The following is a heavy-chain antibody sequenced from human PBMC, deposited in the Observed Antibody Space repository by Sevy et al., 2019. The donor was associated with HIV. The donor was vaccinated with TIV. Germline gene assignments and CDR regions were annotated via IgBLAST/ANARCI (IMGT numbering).Heavy chain of an antibody. J-gene: IGHJ6*02. Sequence: SQTLSLTCAISGDSVSSSGSTWTWIRQSPSRGLEWLGRTYYRSKWCNDYAVSMKGRITINPDTSKNQFSLQLNSVTPEDTAVYYCARGYAGMDVWGQGTTVTVSS. CDR3: ARGYAGMDV. CDR2: TYYRSKWCN. V-gene: IGHV6-1*01. CDR1: GDSVSSSGST. D-gene: IGHD5-12*01.